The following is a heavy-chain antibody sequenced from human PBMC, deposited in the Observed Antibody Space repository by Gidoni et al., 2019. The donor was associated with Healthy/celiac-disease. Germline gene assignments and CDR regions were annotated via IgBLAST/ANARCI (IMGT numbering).Heavy chain of an antibody. V-gene: IGHV3-23*01. J-gene: IGHJ1*01. Sequence: EVQLLESGGGLVQPGGSLRLSCAASGFPFSSYAMGWVREAPGKGLEWVSAISGSGGSTYYADSVKGRFTISRDNSKNTLYLQMNSLRAEDTAVYYCAMVGRSDRQSEYFQHWGQGTLVTVSS. CDR2: ISGSGGST. CDR1: GFPFSSYA. D-gene: IGHD2-15*01. CDR3: AMVGRSDRQSEYFQH.